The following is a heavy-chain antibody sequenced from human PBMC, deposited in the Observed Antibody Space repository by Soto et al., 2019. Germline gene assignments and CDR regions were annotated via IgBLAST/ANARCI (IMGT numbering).Heavy chain of an antibody. CDR3: ARGQLYDSSGYLAY. J-gene: IGHJ4*02. CDR2: IYHSGST. Sequence: SETLSLTCTVSGGSISNYYWSWVRQPPGKGLEWIGEIYHSGSTNYNPSLKSRVTISVDKSKNQFSLKLSSVTAADTAVYYCARGQLYDSSGYLAYWGQGTLVTVSS. CDR1: GGSISNYY. D-gene: IGHD3-22*01. V-gene: IGHV4-59*12.